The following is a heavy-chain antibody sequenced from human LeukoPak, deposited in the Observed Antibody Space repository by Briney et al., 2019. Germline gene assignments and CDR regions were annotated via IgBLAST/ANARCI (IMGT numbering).Heavy chain of an antibody. CDR2: IIPIFGTA. V-gene: IGHV1-69*13. J-gene: IGHJ4*02. Sequence: SVKVSCKASGYTFSGYYIHWVRQAPGQGLEWMGGIIPIFGTANYAQKFQGRVTITADESTSTAYMELSSLRSEDTAVYYCARGRYSSGWPVGDYWGQGTLVTVSS. CDR3: ARGRYSSGWPVGDY. D-gene: IGHD6-19*01. CDR1: GYTFSGYY.